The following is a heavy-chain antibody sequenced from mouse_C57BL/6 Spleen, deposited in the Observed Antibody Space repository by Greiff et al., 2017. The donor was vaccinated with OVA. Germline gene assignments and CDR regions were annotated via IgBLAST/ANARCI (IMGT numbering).Heavy chain of an antibody. CDR1: GYTFTSYW. CDR3: ARAYSGRYYAMDY. J-gene: IGHJ4*01. D-gene: IGHD6-1*01. Sequence: QVQLQQPGTELVKPGASVKLSCKASGYTFTSYWMHWVKQRPGQGLEWIGNINPSNGGTNYNENFKSKATLTVDKSSSTAYMQLSSLTSEDTAVYYGARAYSGRYYAMDYWGQGTSVTVSS. V-gene: IGHV1-53*01. CDR2: INPSNGGT.